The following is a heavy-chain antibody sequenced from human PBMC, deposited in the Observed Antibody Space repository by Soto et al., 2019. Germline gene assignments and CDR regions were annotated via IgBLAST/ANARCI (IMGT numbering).Heavy chain of an antibody. D-gene: IGHD3-9*01. CDR2: INHSGGT. V-gene: IGHV4-34*01. J-gene: IGHJ5*02. Sequence: SETLSLTCAVYGGSFSGYYWSWIRQPPGKGLEGIGEINHSGGTNYNPSLKSRVTISVDTSKNQVSLKLSSVTAADTAVYYCARGFYVCYDILTGYYTAAAPCWFDPWGQGTLVTVSS. CDR1: GGSFSGYY. CDR3: ARGFYVCYDILTGYYTAAAPCWFDP.